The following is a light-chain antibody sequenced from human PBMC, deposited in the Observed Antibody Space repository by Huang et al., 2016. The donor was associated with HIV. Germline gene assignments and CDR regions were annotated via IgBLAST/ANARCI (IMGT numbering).Light chain of an antibody. Sequence: DIQMTQSPSSLSASVGDRVTITCRASQSISGYLNWYQQKPGKAPKVLIYAASSLQGGAPSRFSGSASGTDFTLTISSLQPEDFATYYCQQSYSTPWTFGQGTKVEI. J-gene: IGKJ1*01. V-gene: IGKV1-39*01. CDR3: QQSYSTPWT. CDR2: AAS. CDR1: QSISGY.